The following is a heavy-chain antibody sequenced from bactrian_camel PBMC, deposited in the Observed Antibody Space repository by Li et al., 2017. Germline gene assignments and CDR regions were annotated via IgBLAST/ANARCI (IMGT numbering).Heavy chain of an antibody. V-gene: IGHV3S53*01. CDR2: TDDIGDT. CDR3: AAIVSVRPWCTWSTAAYNS. D-gene: IGHD6*01. J-gene: IGHJ4*01. Sequence: HVQLVESGGGSVQAGGTLRLSCENSGEKLRFTFMAWFRQAPGKEREGIAVTDDIGDTSYAESVKGRFTISQDNAKNTLYLQMNDLKPEDTAMYYCAAIVSVRPWCTWSTAAYNSWGQGTQVTVS. CDR1: GEKLRFTF.